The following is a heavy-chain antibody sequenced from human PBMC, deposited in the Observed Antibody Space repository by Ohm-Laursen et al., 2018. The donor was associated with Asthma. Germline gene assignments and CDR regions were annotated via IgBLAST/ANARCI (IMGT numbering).Heavy chain of an antibody. CDR3: AKVVVMDV. D-gene: IGHD3-16*02. CDR1: GYTFSRYS. Sequence: SLRLSCAASGYTFSRYSIHWVRQIPGKGLEWVASISTASSFIYYADSVKGRFTISRDNAKNSLYLQMNSLRAEDTAVYYCAKVVVMDVWGQGTTVTVSS. V-gene: IGHV3-21*04. J-gene: IGHJ6*02. CDR2: ISTASSFI.